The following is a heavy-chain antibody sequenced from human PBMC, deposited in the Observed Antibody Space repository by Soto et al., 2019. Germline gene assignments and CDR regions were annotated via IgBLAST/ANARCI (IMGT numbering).Heavy chain of an antibody. Sequence: ASVKVSCKVSGYTLTELSMHWVRQAPGKGLEWMGGFDPEDGETIYAQKFQGRVTMTEDTSTDTAYMELSSLRSEDTAVYYCATGRGVLRFLEWSQGGRSGDGMDVWGQGTTVTVSS. V-gene: IGHV1-24*01. CDR3: ATGRGVLRFLEWSQGGRSGDGMDV. CDR1: GYTLTELS. D-gene: IGHD3-3*01. CDR2: FDPEDGET. J-gene: IGHJ6*02.